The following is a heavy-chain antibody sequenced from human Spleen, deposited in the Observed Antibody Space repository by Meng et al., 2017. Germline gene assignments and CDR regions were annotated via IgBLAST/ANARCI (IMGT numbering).Heavy chain of an antibody. D-gene: IGHD2-15*01. CDR3: ASLVVVAATRLNEGYYYGMDV. CDR2: MNPNSGNT. Sequence: ASVKVSCKASGYTFTSYDINWVRQATGQGLEWMGWMNPNSGNTGYAQKFQGRVTMTEDTSTDTAYMELSSLRSEDTAVYYCASLVVVAATRLNEGYYYGMDVWGQGTTVTVSS. V-gene: IGHV1-8*02. CDR1: GYTFTSYD. J-gene: IGHJ6*02.